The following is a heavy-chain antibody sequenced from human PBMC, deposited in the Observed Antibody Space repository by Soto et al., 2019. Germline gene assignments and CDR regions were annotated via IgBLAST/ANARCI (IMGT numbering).Heavy chain of an antibody. J-gene: IGHJ4*02. V-gene: IGHV1-69*02. CDR3: ARVARYSYGSGRRQKYYFDY. CDR1: GGTFSSYT. Sequence: QVQLVQSGAEVKKPGSSVKVSCKASGGTFSSYTISWVRQAPGQGLEWMGRIIPILGIANYAQKFQGRVTITADKSTSTAYMELSSLRSEDTAVYYCARVARYSYGSGRRQKYYFDYWGQGTLVTVSS. D-gene: IGHD3-10*01. CDR2: IIPILGIA.